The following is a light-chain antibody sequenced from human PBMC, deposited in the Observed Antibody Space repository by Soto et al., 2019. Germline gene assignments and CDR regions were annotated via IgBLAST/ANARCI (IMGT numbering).Light chain of an antibody. CDR1: RSDVGAYDF. Sequence: QSVLTQPASVSGSPGQSIAISCTGTRSDVGAYDFVSWYQQHPDKAPKLLIYEVSNRPSGVSDRFSGSKSVNTATLTISGLQAEDEADYYCSSHTTSNTRVFGTGTKATVL. J-gene: IGLJ1*01. CDR3: SSHTTSNTRV. V-gene: IGLV2-14*03. CDR2: EVS.